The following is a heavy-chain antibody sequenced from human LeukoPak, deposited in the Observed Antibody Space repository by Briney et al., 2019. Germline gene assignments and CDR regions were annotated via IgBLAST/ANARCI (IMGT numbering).Heavy chain of an antibody. CDR2: MSSNSGNT. V-gene: IGHV1-8*01. J-gene: IGHJ5*02. CDR1: GYTFTSYD. D-gene: IGHD3-22*01. Sequence: GASVKVSCKASGYTFTSYDINWVRQATGQGLEWMGWMSSNSGNTGYAQKFQGRVTMTRNTSISTAYMELSSLRSEDTAVYYCARMNYYDSILGNWFDPWGQGTLVTVSS. CDR3: ARMNYYDSILGNWFDP.